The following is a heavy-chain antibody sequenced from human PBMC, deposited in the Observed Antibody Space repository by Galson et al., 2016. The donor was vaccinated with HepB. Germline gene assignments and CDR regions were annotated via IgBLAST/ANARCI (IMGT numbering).Heavy chain of an antibody. CDR2: IYSNGDT. CDR3: AREQYDYYGMDV. CDR1: GFTVSNNY. V-gene: IGHV3-66*01. Sequence: SLRLSCAASGFTVSNNYMKWVRQAPGKGLEWVSLIYSNGDTRYADSVKGRFTISRDNAKNSLYLQMNSLRAEDTAVYYCAREQYDYYGMDVWGKGTTVTVSS. J-gene: IGHJ6*04.